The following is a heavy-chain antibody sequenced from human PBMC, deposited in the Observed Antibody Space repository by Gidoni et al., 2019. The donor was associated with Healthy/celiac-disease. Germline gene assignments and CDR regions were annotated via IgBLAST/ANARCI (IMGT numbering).Heavy chain of an antibody. CDR3: ARGSDSSGYQPPNNWFDP. V-gene: IGHV4-30-4*01. CDR1: GGSTSMGHYS. D-gene: IGHD3-22*01. J-gene: IGHJ5*02. CDR2: IYYSGST. Sequence: QVQLQESGPGLVKTSQTLSLTCTVSGGSTSMGHYSSSWIRHPPGKGLEWIGYIYYSGSTYYNPSLKSRGTISVDTSKNQFSLKLSSVTAADTAVYYCARGSDSSGYQPPNNWFDPWGQGTLVTVSS.